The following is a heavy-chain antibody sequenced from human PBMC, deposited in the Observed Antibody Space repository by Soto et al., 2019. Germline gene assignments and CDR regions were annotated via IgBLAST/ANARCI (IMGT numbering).Heavy chain of an antibody. CDR2: IYYSGNT. J-gene: IGHJ4*02. V-gene: IGHV4-30-4*01. CDR1: GGSTSSDNY. CDR3: AREGGESSDGLYYFDS. Sequence: LSLTCTVSGGSTSSDNYWSWIRQPPGKGLEWIGHIYYSGNTDYNPSLKSRLAISIDTSKNQFSLKLSSVTAADTAVYFRAREGGESSDGLYYFDSWGQGSLVTVSS. D-gene: IGHD3-16*01.